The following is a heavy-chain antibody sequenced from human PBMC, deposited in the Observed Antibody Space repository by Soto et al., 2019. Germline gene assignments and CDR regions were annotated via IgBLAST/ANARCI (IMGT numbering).Heavy chain of an antibody. CDR1: GFTFSSYA. J-gene: IGHJ4*02. D-gene: IGHD2-21*02. CDR2: ISGSGGST. CDR3: AKDRPRHCGGDCFFDY. V-gene: IGHV3-23*01. Sequence: EVQLLESGGGLVQPGGSLRLSCAASGFTFSSYAMSWVRQAPGKGLEWVSAISGSGGSTYYADSVKGRFTISRDNSKTPLYLQMNSLRAEDTAVYYCAKDRPRHCGGDCFFDYWGQGTLVTVSS.